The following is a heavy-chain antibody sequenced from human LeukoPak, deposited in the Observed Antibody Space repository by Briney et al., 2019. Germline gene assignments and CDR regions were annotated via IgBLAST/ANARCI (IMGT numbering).Heavy chain of an antibody. CDR3: ARDIRYYYGSGSYNRFDP. Sequence: SETLSLTCTVSGGSFSSGGYYWSCIRQHPGKGLEWFGYIYYSGSTYYNPSLNSRVTISVDTSKNQFSLKLSSVTAADTAVYYCARDIRYYYGSGSYNRFDPWGQGSQVTVSS. J-gene: IGHJ5*02. D-gene: IGHD3-10*01. CDR1: GGSFSSGGYY. CDR2: IYYSGST. V-gene: IGHV4-31*02.